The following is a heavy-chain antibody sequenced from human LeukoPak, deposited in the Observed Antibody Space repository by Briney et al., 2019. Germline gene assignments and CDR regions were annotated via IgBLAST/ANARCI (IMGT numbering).Heavy chain of an antibody. CDR1: GFTFSSYE. D-gene: IGHD3-22*01. CDR2: ITAGGSGI. J-gene: IGHJ3*02. V-gene: IGHV3-48*03. CDR3: AREKDYYDSSGYPRGDAFDI. Sequence: HPGGSLRLSCAASGFTFSSYEMNWVRQAPGKGLKWVSYITAGGSGIYYADSVKGRFTISRDNAKNSLYLQMNSLRAEDTAVYYCAREKDYYDSSGYPRGDAFDIWGHGTTVTVST.